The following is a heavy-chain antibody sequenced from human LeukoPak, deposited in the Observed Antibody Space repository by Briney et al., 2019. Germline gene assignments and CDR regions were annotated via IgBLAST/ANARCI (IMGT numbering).Heavy chain of an antibody. D-gene: IGHD3-3*01. CDR3: ATAVFGVAPGTGWFDP. CDR2: ISAYNGNT. Sequence: ASVKVSCKASGGTFSSYAISWVRQAPGQGLEWMGWISAYNGNTNYAQKLQGRVTMTTDTSTSTAYMELRSLRSDDTAVYYCATAVFGVAPGTGWFDPWGQGTLVTVSS. V-gene: IGHV1-18*01. CDR1: GGTFSSYA. J-gene: IGHJ5*02.